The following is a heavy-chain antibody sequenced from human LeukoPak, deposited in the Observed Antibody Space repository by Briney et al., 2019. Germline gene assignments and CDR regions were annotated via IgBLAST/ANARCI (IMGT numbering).Heavy chain of an antibody. J-gene: IGHJ5*02. CDR1: GFRFSDFT. CDR3: GKEGGA. V-gene: IGHV3-23*01. CDR2: IGGRGTST. Sequence: GGSLRPSCAASGFRFSDFTMTWVRQAPGKGPEWVSAIGGRGTSTYYADSLGGRFTISRDNSKDMLYLQMNSLKVEDTATYYCGKEGGAWGQGTKVTVSS. D-gene: IGHD3-16*01.